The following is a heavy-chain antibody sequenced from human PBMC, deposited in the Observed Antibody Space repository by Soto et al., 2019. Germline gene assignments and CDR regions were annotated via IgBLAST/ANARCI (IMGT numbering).Heavy chain of an antibody. D-gene: IGHD2-2*01. V-gene: IGHV1-69*01. CDR2: IIPIFGTA. CDR1: GGTFSSYA. CDR3: ARGGDIVVVPAARDYYYGMDV. Sequence: QVQLVQSGAEVKKPGSSVKVSCKASGGTFSSYAISWVRQAPGQGLEWMGGIIPIFGTANYAQKFQGRVTITADESTGTAYMELSSLRSEDTAVYYCARGGDIVVVPAARDYYYGMDVWGQGTTVTVSS. J-gene: IGHJ6*02.